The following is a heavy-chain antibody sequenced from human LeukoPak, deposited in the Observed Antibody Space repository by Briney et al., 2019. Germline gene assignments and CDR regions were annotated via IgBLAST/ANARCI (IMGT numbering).Heavy chain of an antibody. Sequence: GGSLRLSCAASGFIFNTYAMSWVRQVPGKGLEWVSAISGSGGSTYYADSVKGRFTISRDNSKNTLCLQMNSLRAEDTAVYYCAREGAAAGGFDYWGQGTLVTVSS. D-gene: IGHD6-13*01. CDR1: GFIFNTYA. J-gene: IGHJ4*02. CDR3: AREGAAAGGFDY. V-gene: IGHV3-23*01. CDR2: ISGSGGST.